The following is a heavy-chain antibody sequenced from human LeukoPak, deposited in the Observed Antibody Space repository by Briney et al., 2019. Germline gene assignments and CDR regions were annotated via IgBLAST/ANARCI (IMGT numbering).Heavy chain of an antibody. J-gene: IGHJ4*02. CDR1: GFTFNNYA. Sequence: GGSLRLSCAASGFTFNNYAMNWVRQAPGKGLEWVSSISGGGETTYYADSAKGRSTISRDNSQNTLYLQMNSLRAQDTAVYYCARDYADYVGYFFFDYWGQGTLVTVSS. D-gene: IGHD4-17*01. CDR2: ISGGGETT. CDR3: ARDYADYVGYFFFDY. V-gene: IGHV3-23*01.